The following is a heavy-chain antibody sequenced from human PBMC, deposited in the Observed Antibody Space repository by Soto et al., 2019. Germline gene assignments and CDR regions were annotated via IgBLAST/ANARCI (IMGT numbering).Heavy chain of an antibody. Sequence: ASVKVSCKASRYTFTNFYIHWLRQAPGQVLEWMGIINPSGGSTTYPQKFQGRVTMTRDTSTSTVHMELITLRSEDTAVYYCARSQVGRPLDVWGPGXTVTVYS. CDR1: RYTFTNFY. D-gene: IGHD1-26*01. J-gene: IGHJ6*02. V-gene: IGHV1-46*01. CDR3: ARSQVGRPLDV. CDR2: INPSGGST.